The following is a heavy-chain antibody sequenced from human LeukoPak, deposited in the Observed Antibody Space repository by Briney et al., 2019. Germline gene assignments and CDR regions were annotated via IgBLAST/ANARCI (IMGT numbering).Heavy chain of an antibody. CDR2: IYYSGST. Sequence: PSETLSLTCTVSGGSISSYYWSWIRQPPGKGLEWIGYIYYSGSTNYNPSLKSRVTISVDTSKNQLSLKLSSVTAADTAVYYCARGSGYFIFDYWGQGILVTVSS. J-gene: IGHJ4*02. D-gene: IGHD3-22*01. CDR1: GGSISSYY. CDR3: ARGSGYFIFDY. V-gene: IGHV4-59*01.